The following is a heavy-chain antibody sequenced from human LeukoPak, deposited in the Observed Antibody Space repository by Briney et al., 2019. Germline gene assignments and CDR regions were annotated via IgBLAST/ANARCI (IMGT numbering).Heavy chain of an antibody. Sequence: PGRSLRLSCTASGFTFGDYAMSWARQAPGKGLEWVGFIRSKAYGGTTEYAASVKGRFTISRDDSKSIAYLQMNSLKTEDTAVYYCTTSYGDYVIEYYFDYWGQGTLVTVSS. CDR3: TTSYGDYVIEYYFDY. J-gene: IGHJ4*02. V-gene: IGHV3-49*04. D-gene: IGHD4-17*01. CDR2: IRSKAYGGTT. CDR1: GFTFGDYA.